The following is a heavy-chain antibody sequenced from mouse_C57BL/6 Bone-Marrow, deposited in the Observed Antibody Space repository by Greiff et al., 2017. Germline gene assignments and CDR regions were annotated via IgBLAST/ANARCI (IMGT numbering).Heavy chain of an antibody. J-gene: IGHJ2*01. Sequence: VQLQQSGAELVRPGASVKLSCTASGFNIKDDYMHWVKQRPEQGLEWIGWIDPENGDTEYASKFQGKATITADTSSNTAYLQLSILTSEDTAVYYCTAYSNYLDYFDYWGQGTTLTVSS. CDR3: TAYSNYLDYFDY. D-gene: IGHD2-5*01. CDR2: IDPENGDT. V-gene: IGHV14-4*01. CDR1: GFNIKDDY.